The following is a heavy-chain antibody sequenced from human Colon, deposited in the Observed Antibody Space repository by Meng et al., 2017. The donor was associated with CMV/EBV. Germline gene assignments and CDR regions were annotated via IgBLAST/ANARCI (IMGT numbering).Heavy chain of an antibody. D-gene: IGHD2-15*01. J-gene: IGHJ4*01. CDR3: ARGGRSSGYCSGGTCYAGFDS. Sequence: GYNIHWVRQAPGQGLEWMGWINPNTGDTNYASKFQGWVTMTRDTSNNTAYMEVASLKSDDTAVYYCARGGRSSGYCSGGTCYAGFDSWGQGTLVTVSS. V-gene: IGHV1-2*04. CDR1: GYN. CDR2: INPNTGDT.